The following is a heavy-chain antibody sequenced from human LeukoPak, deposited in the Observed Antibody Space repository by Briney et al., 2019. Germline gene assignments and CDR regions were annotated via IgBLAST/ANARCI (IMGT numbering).Heavy chain of an antibody. CDR3: ARDTFYYYDSSGYYDY. CDR1: GFTFSSYW. CDR2: INTDGSST. V-gene: IGHV3-74*01. Sequence: PGGSLRLSCAASGFTFSSYWMHWVRQAPGKGLVWVSRINTDGSSTSYADSVKGRFTISRDNAKNTLYLKMNSLRAEDTAVDYCARDTFYYYDSSGYYDYWGQGTLVTVSS. J-gene: IGHJ4*02. D-gene: IGHD3-22*01.